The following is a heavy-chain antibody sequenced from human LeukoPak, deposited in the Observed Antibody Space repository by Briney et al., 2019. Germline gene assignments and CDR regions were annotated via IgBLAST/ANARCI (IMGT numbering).Heavy chain of an antibody. V-gene: IGHV3-21*01. J-gene: IGHJ4*02. CDR3: AGEGIVVATKFDY. D-gene: IGHD2-15*01. Sequence: PGGSLRLSCAASGFTFSSYSMNWVRQAPGKGLEWVSSISSSSSYIYYADSVKGRFTISRDNAKNSLYLQMNSLRAEDTAVYYCAGEGIVVATKFDYWGQGTLVTVS. CDR2: ISSSSSYI. CDR1: GFTFSSYS.